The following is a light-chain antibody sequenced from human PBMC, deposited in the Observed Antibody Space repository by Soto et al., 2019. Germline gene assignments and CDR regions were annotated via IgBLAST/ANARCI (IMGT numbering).Light chain of an antibody. CDR3: AAWEDSLSGLFG. CDR1: SSNIGSNY. J-gene: IGLJ1*01. CDR2: RNN. Sequence: QSVLTQPPSASGTPGQRVTISCSGSSSNIGSNYVYWYQQLPGTAPKLPIYRNNQRPSGVPDRFSGAKSGTSASLAISGRRSEDEADYYCAAWEDSLSGLFGFGPGTKLTVL. V-gene: IGLV1-47*01.